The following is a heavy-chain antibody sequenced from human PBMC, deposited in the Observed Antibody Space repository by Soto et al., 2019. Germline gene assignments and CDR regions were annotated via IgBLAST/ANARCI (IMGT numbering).Heavy chain of an antibody. V-gene: IGHV3-66*01. CDR2: IYSGGST. D-gene: IGHD2-8*01. J-gene: IGHJ5*02. CDR1: GFTVSSNY. CDR3: ARDPVLMVYAYQYNWFDP. Sequence: GGSLRLSCAASGFTVSSNYMSWVRQAPGKGLEWVSVIYSGGSTYYADSVKGRFTISRDNAKNTLYLQMNSLRAEDTAVYYCARDPVLMVYAYQYNWFDPWGQGTLVTVSS.